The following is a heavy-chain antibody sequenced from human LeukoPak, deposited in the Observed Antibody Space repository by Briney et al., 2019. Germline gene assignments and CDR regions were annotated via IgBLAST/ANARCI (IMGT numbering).Heavy chain of an antibody. CDR1: GGSISSYY. J-gene: IGHJ4*02. Sequence: PSETLSLTCTVSGGSISSYYWSWIRQPPGKGLEWIGYIYYSGSTNYNPSLKSRVTISVDTSKNQFSLKLSSVTAADTAVYYRARGPSYYYYDSSGHDYWGQGMLVTVSS. V-gene: IGHV4-59*12. D-gene: IGHD3-22*01. CDR3: ARGPSYYYYDSSGHDY. CDR2: IYYSGST.